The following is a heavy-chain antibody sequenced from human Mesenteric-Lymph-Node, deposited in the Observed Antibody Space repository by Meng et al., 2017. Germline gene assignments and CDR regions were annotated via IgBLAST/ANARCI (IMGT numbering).Heavy chain of an antibody. D-gene: IGHD6-13*01. CDR3: ARQYSSSWYAPPFDY. V-gene: IGHV1-18*04. Sequence: ASVKVSCKTSGYSFSRYYITWVRQAPGQGLEWMGWISGYNYKTMNVEKFQGRVTMTADTTTSTVYMEMRSLRPDDTAVYYCARQYSSSWYAPPFDYWGQGTLVTVSS. CDR2: ISGYNYKT. CDR1: GYSFSRYY. J-gene: IGHJ4*02.